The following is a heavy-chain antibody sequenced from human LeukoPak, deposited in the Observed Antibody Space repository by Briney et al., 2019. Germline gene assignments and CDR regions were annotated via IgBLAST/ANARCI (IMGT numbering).Heavy chain of an antibody. Sequence: SETLSLTFTVSGGSISSGGFYWSWIRQHPGKGLEWIGYIYYSGSTYYNPSLKSRVTISVDTSKNQFSLKPSSVTAADTAVYSCARQAVSCSSGWSDYWGQGTLVTVSS. J-gene: IGHJ4*02. D-gene: IGHD6-19*01. V-gene: IGHV4-31*03. CDR1: GGSISSGGFY. CDR2: IYYSGST. CDR3: ARQAVSCSSGWSDY.